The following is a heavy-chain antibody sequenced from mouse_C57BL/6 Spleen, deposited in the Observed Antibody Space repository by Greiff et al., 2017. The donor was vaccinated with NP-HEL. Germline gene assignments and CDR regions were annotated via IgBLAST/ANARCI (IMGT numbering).Heavy chain of an antibody. CDR3: ARDLLRAMDY. Sequence: QVHVKQPGAELVKPGASVKLSCKASGYTFTSYWMHWVKQRPGQGLEWIGMIHPNSGSTNYNEKFKSKATLTVDKSSSTAYMQLSSLTSEDSAVYYCARDLLRAMDYWGQGTSVTVSS. J-gene: IGHJ4*01. D-gene: IGHD2-10*01. V-gene: IGHV1-64*01. CDR2: IHPNSGST. CDR1: GYTFTSYW.